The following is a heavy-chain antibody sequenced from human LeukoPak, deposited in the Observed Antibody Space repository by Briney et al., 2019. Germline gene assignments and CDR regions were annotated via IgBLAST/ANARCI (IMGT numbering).Heavy chain of an antibody. D-gene: IGHD4/OR15-4a*01. CDR1: GFTFSSYA. J-gene: IGHJ4*02. CDR3: AKDQMVVLTTLGGLDY. CDR2: ISGSGGST. V-gene: IGHV3-23*01. Sequence: GGSLRLSCAASGFTFSSYAMSWVRQAPGKGLEWVSAISGSGGSTYYADSVKGRFTISRDNSKNTLYLQMNSLRAEDTAVYYCAKDQMVVLTTLGGLDYWGQGTLVTVSS.